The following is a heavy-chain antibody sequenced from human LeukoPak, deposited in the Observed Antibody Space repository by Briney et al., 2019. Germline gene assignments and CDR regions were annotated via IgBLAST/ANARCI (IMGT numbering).Heavy chain of an antibody. V-gene: IGHV3-74*01. CDR1: GFTFTNYW. D-gene: IGHD4-11*01. J-gene: IGHJ4*02. Sequence: GGSLRLSCVVSGFTFTNYWMQWVRQVPGKGLVWVARMNSDGTSIIHADSVKGRFTISRDNAKNTLYLQMNSLRAEDTAVYYCARATTVTTFGYWGQGTLVTVSS. CDR3: ARATTVTTFGY. CDR2: MNSDGTSI.